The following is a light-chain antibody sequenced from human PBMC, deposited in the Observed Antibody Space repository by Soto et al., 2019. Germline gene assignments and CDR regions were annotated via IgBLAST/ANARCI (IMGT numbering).Light chain of an antibody. J-gene: IGKJ1*01. Sequence: DIVMTQSPASLAVSLGERAAIKCKSSQSVLVSSMNENCVGWYQQKPGQPPKLLIYWASTRASGVPDRFSGSGSGTDFTLTITNQQAEDGARYYCQQGYSPPWTFGQGTKGEIK. CDR1: QSVLVSSMNENC. V-gene: IGKV4-1*01. CDR3: QQGYSPPWT. CDR2: WAS.